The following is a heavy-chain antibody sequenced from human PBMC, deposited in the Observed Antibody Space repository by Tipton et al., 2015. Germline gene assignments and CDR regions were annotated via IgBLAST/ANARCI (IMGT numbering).Heavy chain of an antibody. CDR2: ISASGIST. Sequence: SLRLSCAASGFTFSNYAMNWVRQAPGKGLEWVAGISASGISTYYADSVKDRFTISRDNSNNTLYLQMDSLTVEDTALYYCSKGTGDGFPGGAGSDFWGQGTLVTVSS. D-gene: IGHD1-14*01. CDR3: SKGTGDGFPGGAGSDF. V-gene: IGHV3-23*01. CDR1: GFTFSNYA. J-gene: IGHJ4*02.